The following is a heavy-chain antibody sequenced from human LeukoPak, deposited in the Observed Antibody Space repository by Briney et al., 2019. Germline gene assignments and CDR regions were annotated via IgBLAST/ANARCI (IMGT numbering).Heavy chain of an antibody. CDR2: ISGSGGST. D-gene: IGHD2-15*01. V-gene: IGHV3-23*01. CDR1: GFTVSTNY. J-gene: IGHJ4*02. CDR3: ATRSRGYCSGGSCYHFDY. Sequence: GGSLRLSCAASGFTVSTNYMSWVRQAPGKGLEWVSAISGSGGSTYYADSVKGRFTISRDNSKNTLYLQMNSLRAEDTAVYYCATRSRGYCSGGSCYHFDYWGQGTLVTVSS.